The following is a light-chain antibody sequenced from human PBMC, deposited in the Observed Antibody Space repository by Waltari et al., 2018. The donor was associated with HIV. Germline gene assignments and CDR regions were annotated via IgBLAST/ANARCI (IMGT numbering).Light chain of an antibody. CDR1: SSDVGGCNY. CDR2: DVT. J-gene: IGLJ3*02. V-gene: IGLV2-11*01. Sequence: QSALPQPRSVSGSPGQPVTISCTGTSSDVGGCNYVSWYQQHPGKAPKLMIYDVTKRPAGVPDRFSGSKSGNTASLTISGLQAEDEADYYCCSYAGSYTFGFGGGTKLTVL. CDR3: CSYAGSYTFG.